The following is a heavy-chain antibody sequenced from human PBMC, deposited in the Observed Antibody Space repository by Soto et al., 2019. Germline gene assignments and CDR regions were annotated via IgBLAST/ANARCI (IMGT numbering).Heavy chain of an antibody. J-gene: IGHJ4*02. D-gene: IGHD3-22*01. CDR2: IYYSGST. V-gene: IGHV4-39*01. Sequence: SETLSLTCTVSGGSISSSSYYWGWIRQPPGKGLEWIGSIYYSGSTYYNPSLKSRVTISVDTSKNQFSLKLSSVTAADTAVYYCARFNYYDSSGYYYYFDYWGQGTLVTVSS. CDR1: GGSISSSSYY. CDR3: ARFNYYDSSGYYYYFDY.